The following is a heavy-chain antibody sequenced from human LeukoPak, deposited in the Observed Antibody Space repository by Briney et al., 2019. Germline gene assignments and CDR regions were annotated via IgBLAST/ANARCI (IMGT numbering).Heavy chain of an antibody. J-gene: IGHJ4*02. CDR2: ISGSGGST. D-gene: IGHD3-10*01. CDR1: GFTFSSYA. CDR3: ATMVRGVIIIPLYFDY. V-gene: IGHV3-23*01. Sequence: PGGSLRLSCAASGFTFSSYAMSWVRQAPGKGLEWVSAISGSGGSTYYADSVKGRFTISRDNSKNTLYLQMNSLRAEDTAVYYCATMVRGVIIIPLYFDYWGQGTLVTVSS.